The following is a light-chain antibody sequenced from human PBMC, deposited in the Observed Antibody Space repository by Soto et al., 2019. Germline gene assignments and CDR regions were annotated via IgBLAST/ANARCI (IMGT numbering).Light chain of an antibody. Sequence: VLTQYPGTLSLSPGEGATLSCRASQIVTGDYLAWYQQKPGQAPRLLMYDASTRATGIPDRFSGSGSGTDFTLIISRLEPEDFAVYYCQQYGDSLLTFGQGTKVDIK. J-gene: IGKJ1*01. CDR1: QIVTGDY. V-gene: IGKV3-20*01. CDR3: QQYGDSLLT. CDR2: DAS.